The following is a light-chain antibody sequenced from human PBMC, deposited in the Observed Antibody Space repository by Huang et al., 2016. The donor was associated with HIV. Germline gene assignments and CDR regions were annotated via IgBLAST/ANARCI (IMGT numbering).Light chain of an antibody. J-gene: IGKJ1*01. CDR2: LGS. V-gene: IGKV2-28*01. Sequence: DIVMTQSPLSLSVTPGEPASISCRSSQSLLQSNGDMYLDWYVQKPGQSPQLLIYLGSSRASGVPDRFSGSASGTDFSLRISRVEAEDVGVYYCMQALQTPWTFGQGTKVEIK. CDR1: QSLLQSNGDMY. CDR3: MQALQTPWT.